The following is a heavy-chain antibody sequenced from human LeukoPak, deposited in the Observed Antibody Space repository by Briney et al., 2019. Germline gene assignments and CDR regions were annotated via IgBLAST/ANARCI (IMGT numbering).Heavy chain of an antibody. V-gene: IGHV3-23*01. Sequence: GGSLRLSCAASGFTFSSYWMSWVRQAPGMGLEWVSSISANGGVTYYVDSVKGRFTISRDNPKNTLYLQMNSLRAEDTAVYYCAKIGLESSNFDSWGQGTLVTVSS. D-gene: IGHD3-10*01. CDR1: GFTFSSYW. CDR3: AKIGLESSNFDS. J-gene: IGHJ4*02. CDR2: ISANGGVT.